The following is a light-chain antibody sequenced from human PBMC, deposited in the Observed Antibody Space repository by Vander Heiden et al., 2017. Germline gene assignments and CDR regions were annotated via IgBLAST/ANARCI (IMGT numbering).Light chain of an antibody. J-gene: IGKJ1*01. CDR1: QSVSSY. Sequence: EIVLTQSPATLSLSPGARATLSCRASQSVSSYLAWYQQKPGQAPRLLIYDASNRATGIPARFSGSGSGTDFTLTISSLEPEDFAVYYCQQRSSWPPWTFGQGTKVEIK. V-gene: IGKV3-11*01. CDR3: QQRSSWPPWT. CDR2: DAS.